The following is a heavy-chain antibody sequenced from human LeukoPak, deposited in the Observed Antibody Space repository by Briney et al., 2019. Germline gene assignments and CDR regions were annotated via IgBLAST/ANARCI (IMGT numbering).Heavy chain of an antibody. CDR3: AKVRLGGAKGYFDY. Sequence: GSLRLSCAASGFTFDDYAMHWVRQAPGKGLEWVSLISGDGGSTYYADSVKGRFTISRDNSKNSLYLQMNSLRTEDTALYYCAKVRLGGAKGYFDYWGQGTLVTVSS. CDR2: ISGDGGST. V-gene: IGHV3-43*02. D-gene: IGHD1-26*01. CDR1: GFTFDDYA. J-gene: IGHJ4*02.